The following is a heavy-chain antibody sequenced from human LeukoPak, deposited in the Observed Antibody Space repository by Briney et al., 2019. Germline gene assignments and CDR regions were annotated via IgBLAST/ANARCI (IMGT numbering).Heavy chain of an antibody. Sequence: GASVKVSCKASGYTFTSYAMHWVRQAPGQGLEWMGWINPNSGGTNYAQKFQGRVTMTRDTSISTAYMELSRLRSDDTAVYYCARDRDYGDYAVDYWGQGTLVTVSS. CDR3: ARDRDYGDYAVDY. CDR2: INPNSGGT. D-gene: IGHD4-17*01. CDR1: GYTFTSYA. J-gene: IGHJ4*02. V-gene: IGHV1-2*02.